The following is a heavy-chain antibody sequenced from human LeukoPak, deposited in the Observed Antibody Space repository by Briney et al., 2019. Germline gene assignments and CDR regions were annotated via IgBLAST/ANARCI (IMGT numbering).Heavy chain of an antibody. D-gene: IGHD2-21*01. Sequence: GGSLRLSCTASGFTFRTYDMHRVRQPTGEGLEWVAGIGKAGDTYYLGSVKGRFTISRENAKNSLYLQMNSLRVGDTALYYCVRGDVGFDPWGQGTLVTVSS. CDR3: VRGDVGFDP. V-gene: IGHV3-13*01. J-gene: IGHJ5*02. CDR1: GFTFRTYD. CDR2: IGKAGDT.